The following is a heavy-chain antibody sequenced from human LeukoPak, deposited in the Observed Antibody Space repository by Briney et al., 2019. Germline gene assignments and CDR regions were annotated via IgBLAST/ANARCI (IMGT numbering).Heavy chain of an antibody. CDR2: INHSGST. D-gene: IGHD2-2*01. Sequence: PSETLSLTCAVYGGSISGYYWSWIRQPPGKGLEWIGEINHSGSTNYNPSLKSRVTISVDTSKNQFSLKLSSVTAADTAVYYCAAYQLLLYWFDPWGQGTLVTASS. CDR1: GGSISGYY. CDR3: AAYQLLLYWFDP. V-gene: IGHV4-34*01. J-gene: IGHJ5*02.